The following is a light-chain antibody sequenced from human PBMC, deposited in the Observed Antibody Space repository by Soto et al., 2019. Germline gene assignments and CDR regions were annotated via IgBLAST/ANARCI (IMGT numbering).Light chain of an antibody. CDR2: AAS. V-gene: IGKV1-39*01. CDR1: QSITTY. CDR3: QQSYTTPCT. J-gene: IGKJ2*02. Sequence: DIQMTQSPSSLSASVGDRVTITCRASQSITTYLNWYQQKPGRAPQLLIYAASNLQSGVPSRFSGSGSGTDFTLTISSLQPEDFASYYCQQSYTTPCTFGQGTNLEI.